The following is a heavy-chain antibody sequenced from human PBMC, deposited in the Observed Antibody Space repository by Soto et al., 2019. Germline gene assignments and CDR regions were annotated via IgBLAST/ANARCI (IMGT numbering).Heavy chain of an antibody. V-gene: IGHV1-69*13. CDR1: GGTFSSYA. Sequence: GASVKVSCKASGGTFSSYAISWLRQAPGQGLEWMGGIIPIFGTANYAQKFQGRVTITADESTSTAYMELSSLRSEDAGVYYCTRDGMTTGDTWGPGTLVTVSS. CDR3: TRDGMTTGDT. D-gene: IGHD2-21*02. J-gene: IGHJ4*02. CDR2: IIPIFGTA.